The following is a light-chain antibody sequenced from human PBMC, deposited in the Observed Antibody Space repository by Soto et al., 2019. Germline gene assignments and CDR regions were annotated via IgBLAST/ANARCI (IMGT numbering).Light chain of an antibody. V-gene: IGLV2-11*01. CDR3: CSYAGRYTPYV. CDR1: SSDVGGYNY. CDR2: DVT. J-gene: IGLJ1*01. Sequence: QSALTQPRSVSGSPGQSITISCSGTSSDVGGYNYVSWYQQHPGKAPKLIIYDVTKRPSGVPDRFSGSKSGNTASLTISGLQAEDEADYYRCSYAGRYTPYVFATGTKVTVL.